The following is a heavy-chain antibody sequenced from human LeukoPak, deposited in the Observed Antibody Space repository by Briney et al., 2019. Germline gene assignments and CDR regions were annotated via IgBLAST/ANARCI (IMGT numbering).Heavy chain of an antibody. J-gene: IGHJ4*02. V-gene: IGHV3-30*03. CDR2: ISYDGSNK. CDR3: ARFGGVIVSVY. CDR1: GFTFSSYS. Sequence: GGSLRLSCVASGFTFSSYSMNWVRQAPGKGLEWVAVISYDGSNKYYADSVKGRFTISRDNSKNTLYLQMNSLRAEDTAVYYCARFGGVIVSVYWGQGTLVTVSS. D-gene: IGHD3-16*02.